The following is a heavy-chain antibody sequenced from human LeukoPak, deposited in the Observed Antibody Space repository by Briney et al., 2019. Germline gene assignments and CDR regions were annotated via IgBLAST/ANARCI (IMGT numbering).Heavy chain of an antibody. CDR3: ARGAAAGDY. V-gene: IGHV4-61*01. CDR2: IYYSGST. CDR1: GGSISGSSYY. D-gene: IGHD6-13*01. Sequence: SETLSLTCTVSGGSISGSSYYWNWVRQPPGKGLEWIGYIYYSGSTNYNPSLKSRVTISVDTSKNQFSLNLSSVTAADTAVYYCARGAAAGDYWGQGTLVTVSS. J-gene: IGHJ4*02.